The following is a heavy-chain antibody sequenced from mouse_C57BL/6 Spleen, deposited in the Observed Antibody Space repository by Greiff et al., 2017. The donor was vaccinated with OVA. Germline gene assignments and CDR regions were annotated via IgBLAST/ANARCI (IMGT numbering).Heavy chain of an antibody. CDR2: SYPGNSVT. Sequence: EVPLVESGTVLARPGASVKMSCKTSGYTFTSYWMPWVNLRPGQGLDWLGASYPGNSVTSYNPKFKGKAKLTAVTSASTAYMELGSLTNEDSAFYYCTRESETGTGGYAMVYWGQGTSVTVSS. J-gene: IGHJ4*01. CDR1: GYTFTSYW. CDR3: TRESETGTGGYAMVY. D-gene: IGHD4-1*01. V-gene: IGHV1-5*01.